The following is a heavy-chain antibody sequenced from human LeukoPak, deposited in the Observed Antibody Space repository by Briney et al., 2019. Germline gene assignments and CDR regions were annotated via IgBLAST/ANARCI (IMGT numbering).Heavy chain of an antibody. D-gene: IGHD2-2*01. Sequence: GASVKVSCKASGYTFTGYYMHWVRQAPGQGREWLGWINPNSGGTNYAQKFQGRVTMTRDTSISTAYMELSRLRSDDTAVYYCARDRELYCSSTSCYYYYYYYMDVWGKGTTVTVSS. CDR1: GYTFTGYY. CDR3: ARDRELYCSSTSCYYYYYYYMDV. J-gene: IGHJ6*03. V-gene: IGHV1-2*02. CDR2: INPNSGGT.